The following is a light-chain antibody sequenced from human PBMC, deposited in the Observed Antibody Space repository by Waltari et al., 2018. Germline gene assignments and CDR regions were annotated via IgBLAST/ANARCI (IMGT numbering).Light chain of an antibody. CDR3: QQSYSTPYT. J-gene: IGKJ2*01. Sequence: EIVMTQSPATLSVSPGERATLSCRASQTISANLAWYQQKPGQPPRLLLYGASTRAHGIPARFSGSGSGTEFTLTISGLLSEDFAIYYCQQSYSTPYTFGQGTKLEIK. CDR2: GAS. V-gene: IGKV3-15*01. CDR1: QTISAN.